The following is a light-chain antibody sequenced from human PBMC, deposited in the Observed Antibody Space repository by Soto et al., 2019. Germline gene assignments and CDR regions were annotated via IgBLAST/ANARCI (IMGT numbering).Light chain of an antibody. Sequence: EIVMTQSPATLSLSPGERATLSCRASQTIDNTLAWYQRKPGQAPRLLISDASTRATGVPARFSGSGSGTDFTLTISSLQSEDFAVYYCQHYNNWPYTFGQGTKVDIK. CDR3: QHYNNWPYT. CDR1: QTIDNT. V-gene: IGKV3-15*01. CDR2: DAS. J-gene: IGKJ2*01.